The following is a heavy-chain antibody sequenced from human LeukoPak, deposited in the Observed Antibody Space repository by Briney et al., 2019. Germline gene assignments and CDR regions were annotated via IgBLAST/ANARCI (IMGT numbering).Heavy chain of an antibody. CDR2: IYCRGST. CDR1: SYTSYCGYY. J-gene: IGHJ3*02. CDR3: AREERCSGGSCYSAHAFDI. V-gene: IGHV4-31*03. D-gene: IGHD2-15*01. Sequence: ASETVSLTCSVSSYTSYCGYYWGWARRPPGKGLGWIGYIYCRGSTYYNPSLKSRVTISVDTSKNQFSLKLSSVTAGDTAVYYWAREERCSGGSCYSAHAFDIWGQGTMVTVSS.